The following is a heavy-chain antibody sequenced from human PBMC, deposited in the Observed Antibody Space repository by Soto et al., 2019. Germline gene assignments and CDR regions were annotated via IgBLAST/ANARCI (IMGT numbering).Heavy chain of an antibody. Sequence: GGSLRLSCAASGFTFSGSAMHWVRQASGKGLEWVGRIRSKANSYATAYAALVKGRFTISRDDSKNTAYLQMNSLRAEDTAVYHCAKVDGNISERGYYFDSWGQGTVVTVSS. CDR1: GFTFSGSA. J-gene: IGHJ4*02. CDR2: IRSKANSYAT. V-gene: IGHV3-73*01. D-gene: IGHD5-12*01. CDR3: AKVDGNISERGYYFDS.